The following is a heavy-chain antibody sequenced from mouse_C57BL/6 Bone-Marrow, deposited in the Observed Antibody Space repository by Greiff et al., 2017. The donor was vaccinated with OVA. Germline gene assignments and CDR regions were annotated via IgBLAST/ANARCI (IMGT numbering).Heavy chain of an antibody. Sequence: EVNVVESGPELVKPGDSVKISCKASGYSFTGYFMNWVMQSHGKSLEWIGRINPYNGDTFYNQKFKGKATLTVDKSSSTAHMELRSLTSEDSAVYYCARFSPFTTVVATRYFDVWGTGTTVTVSS. CDR1: GYSFTGYF. J-gene: IGHJ1*03. D-gene: IGHD1-1*01. CDR2: INPYNGDT. CDR3: ARFSPFTTVVATRYFDV. V-gene: IGHV1-20*01.